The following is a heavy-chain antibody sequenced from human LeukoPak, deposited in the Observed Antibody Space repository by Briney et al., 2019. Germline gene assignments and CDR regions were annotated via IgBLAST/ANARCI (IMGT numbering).Heavy chain of an antibody. D-gene: IGHD3-3*01. V-gene: IGHV3-23*01. Sequence: PGGSLRLSCAASGFTFSSYAMSWVRQAPGKGLEWVSAISGSGGSTYYADSVKGRFTISRDNSKNTLYLQMNSLRAEDTAVYYCAKTPVTRRSFDRVGANDYWGQGTLVTVSS. CDR1: GFTFSSYA. J-gene: IGHJ4*02. CDR3: AKTPVTRRSFDRVGANDY. CDR2: ISGSGGST.